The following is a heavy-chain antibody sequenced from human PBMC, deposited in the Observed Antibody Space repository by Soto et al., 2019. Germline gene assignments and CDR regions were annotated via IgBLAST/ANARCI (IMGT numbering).Heavy chain of an antibody. CDR2: LYYGRSA. D-gene: IGHD3-22*01. J-gene: IGHJ4*02. V-gene: IGHV4-59*01. CDR3: AIRSMAVVPEY. CDR1: GDSISSYY. Sequence: QVQLQESGPGLVKPSETLSLPCAVSGDSISSYYCMWIRQPPGKGLESIGYLYYGRSANYNPSLKIRVTLSVDTSTNQCSLTLSSMTAADTAVYYCAIRSMAVVPEYWGQGTLVTVSS.